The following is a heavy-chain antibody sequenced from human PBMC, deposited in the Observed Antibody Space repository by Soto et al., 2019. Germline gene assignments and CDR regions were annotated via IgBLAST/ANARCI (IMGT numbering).Heavy chain of an antibody. Sequence: GASVKVSCKASGYTFTGYYMHWVRQAPGQGLEWMGWINPNSGGTNYAQKFQGRVTMTRDTSISTAYMELSRLRSDDTAVYYCARDCRYSGYEKGPRVPFDYWGQGTLVTVSS. CDR2: INPNSGGT. J-gene: IGHJ4*02. CDR1: GYTFTGYY. D-gene: IGHD5-12*01. CDR3: ARDCRYSGYEKGPRVPFDY. V-gene: IGHV1-2*02.